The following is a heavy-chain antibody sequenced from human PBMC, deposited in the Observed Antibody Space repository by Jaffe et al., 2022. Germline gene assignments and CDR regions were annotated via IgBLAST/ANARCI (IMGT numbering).Heavy chain of an antibody. CDR2: IRYDGSNK. D-gene: IGHD3-10*01. V-gene: IGHV3-30*02. CDR1: GFTFSSYG. Sequence: QVQLVESGGGVVQPGGSLRLSCAASGFTFSSYGMHWVRQAPGKGLEWVAFIRYDGSNKYYADSVKGRFTISRDNSKNTLYLQMNSLRAEDTAVYYCAKAGRTMVRGVQFRGAAFDIWGQGTMVTVSS. CDR3: AKAGRTMVRGVQFRGAAFDI. J-gene: IGHJ3*02.